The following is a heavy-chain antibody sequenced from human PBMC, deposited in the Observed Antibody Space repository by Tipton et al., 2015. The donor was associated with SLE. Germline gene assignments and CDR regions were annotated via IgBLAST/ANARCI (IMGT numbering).Heavy chain of an antibody. J-gene: IGHJ4*02. D-gene: IGHD3-16*01. V-gene: IGHV4-59*08. CDR2: IYYSGST. CDR3: AGSYYDYIYDY. CDR1: GASMRSYY. Sequence: GLVKPSETLALTCTVSGASMRSYYWSWLRQPPGKGLEWIGYIYYSGSTNYNPSLKSRVTISLDASKNRFSLKLRSVTAADTALYYCAGSYYDYIYDYWGRGSLVNVSS.